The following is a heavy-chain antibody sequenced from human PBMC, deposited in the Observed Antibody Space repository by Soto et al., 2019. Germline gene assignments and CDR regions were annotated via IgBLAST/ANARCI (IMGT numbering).Heavy chain of an antibody. J-gene: IGHJ4*02. D-gene: IGHD1-26*01. Sequence: PGVYLRVCCAASGCILSPYYMRWIRKATGKGLEWVSYISSSSSYTNYADSVKGRFTISRDNAKNSLYLQMNSLRAEDTAVYYCARGPIGSYYFDYWGQGP. CDR3: ARGPIGSYYFDY. CDR1: GCILSPYY. CDR2: ISSSSSYT. V-gene: IGHV3-11*05.